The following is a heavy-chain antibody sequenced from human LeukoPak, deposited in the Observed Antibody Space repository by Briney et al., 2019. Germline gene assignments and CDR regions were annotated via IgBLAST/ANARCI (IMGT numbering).Heavy chain of an antibody. CDR3: ATALYCSSTSCYTPDY. D-gene: IGHD2-2*02. CDR2: FDPEDGET. V-gene: IGHV1-24*01. Sequence: ASVKVACKASGGTFSSYAISWVRQAPGKGLEWMGGFDPEDGETIYAQKFQGSVTMTEDTSTDTAYMELSSLRSEDTAVYYCATALYCSSTSCYTPDYWGQGTLVTVSS. CDR1: GGTFSSYA. J-gene: IGHJ4*02.